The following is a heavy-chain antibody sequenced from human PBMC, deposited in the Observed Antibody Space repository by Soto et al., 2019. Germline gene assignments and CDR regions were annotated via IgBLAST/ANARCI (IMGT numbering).Heavy chain of an antibody. J-gene: IGHJ5*02. CDR3: ARVIVPTTVTTANWFDP. Sequence: QVQLVQSGADVEKPGASVKVSCKASGYTFTTYYMHWVRQAPGQGLEWVGIINPSGGSTNYAQKFQGRVTMTSDTSTSTVYMELSSLRSDDTAVYYCARVIVPTTVTTANWFDPWGQGTLVTVSS. D-gene: IGHD4-17*01. CDR1: GYTFTTYY. CDR2: INPSGGST. V-gene: IGHV1-46*01.